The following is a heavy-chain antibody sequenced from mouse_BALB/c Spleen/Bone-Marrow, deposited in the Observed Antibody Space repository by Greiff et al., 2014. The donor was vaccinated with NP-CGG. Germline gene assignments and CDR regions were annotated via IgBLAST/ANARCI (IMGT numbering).Heavy chain of an antibody. CDR3: ARGAAYGYYLGLAY. CDR2: IYPYNGGT. CDR1: GYTFTDYN. Sequence: VQLQQSGPELVKPGASVKISCKASGYTFTDYNMHWVKQSHGKSLEWIGYIYPYNGGTVYKQKFKCKATLTVDNSSSTANMELRSLTSEDSAVYYCARGAAYGYYLGLAYWGQGTLVTVSA. V-gene: IGHV1S29*02. D-gene: IGHD2-3*01. J-gene: IGHJ3*01.